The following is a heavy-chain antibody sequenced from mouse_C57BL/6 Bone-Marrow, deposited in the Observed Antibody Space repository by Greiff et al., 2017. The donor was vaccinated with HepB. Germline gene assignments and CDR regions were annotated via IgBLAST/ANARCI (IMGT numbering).Heavy chain of an antibody. Sequence: QVQLKQPGAELVRPGTSVKLSCKASGYTFTSYWMHWVKQRPGQGLEWIGVIDPSDSYTNYNQKFKGKATLTVDTSSSTAYMQLSSLTSEDSAVYYCAKINYYGSSYGAMDYWGQGTSVTVSS. D-gene: IGHD1-1*01. V-gene: IGHV1-59*01. CDR2: IDPSDSYT. CDR1: GYTFTSYW. J-gene: IGHJ4*01. CDR3: AKINYYGSSYGAMDY.